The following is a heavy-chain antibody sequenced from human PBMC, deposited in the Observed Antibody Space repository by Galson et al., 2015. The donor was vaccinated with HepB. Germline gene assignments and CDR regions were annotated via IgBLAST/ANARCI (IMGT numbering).Heavy chain of an antibody. D-gene: IGHD6-6*01. CDR3: ARAQARPVERAYYYYGMDV. V-gene: IGHV3-33*01. CDR2: IWYDGSNK. Sequence: SLRLSCAASGFTFSSYGMHWVRQAPGKGLEWVAVIWYDGSNKYYADSVKGRFTISRDNSKNTLYLQMNSLRAEDTAVYYCARAQARPVERAYYYYGMDVWGQGTTVTVSS. J-gene: IGHJ6*02. CDR1: GFTFSSYG.